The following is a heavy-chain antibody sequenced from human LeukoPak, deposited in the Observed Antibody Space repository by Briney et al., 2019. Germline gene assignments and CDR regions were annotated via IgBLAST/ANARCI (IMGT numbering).Heavy chain of an antibody. CDR2: ISSCSSYI. J-gene: IGHJ6*03. CDR1: GFTFSSYS. V-gene: IGHV3-21*01. D-gene: IGHD5/OR15-5a*01. CDR3: ARVPSRYYYMDV. Sequence: GGSLRLSCAASGFTFSSYSMNWVRQAPGKGLEGVSSISSCSSYIYYANSVKGRFTISRDNAKNSLYLQMNSLRAEDTAVYYCARVPSRYYYMDVWGKGTTVTVSS.